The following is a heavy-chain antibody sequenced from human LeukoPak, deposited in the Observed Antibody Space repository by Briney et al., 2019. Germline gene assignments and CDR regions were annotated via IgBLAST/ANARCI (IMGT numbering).Heavy chain of an antibody. J-gene: IGHJ4*02. V-gene: IGHV3-23*01. Sequence: PGGSLRLSCAASGFSFSSYVVSWVRQAPGKGLEWVSAISGSGRSTYYADSVKGRFTISRDNSKNTLYLQMNSLRAEDTAVYYCAKDEIVYSSGWYADYWGQGTLVTVSS. CDR1: GFSFSSYV. D-gene: IGHD6-19*01. CDR3: AKDEIVYSSGWYADY. CDR2: ISGSGRST.